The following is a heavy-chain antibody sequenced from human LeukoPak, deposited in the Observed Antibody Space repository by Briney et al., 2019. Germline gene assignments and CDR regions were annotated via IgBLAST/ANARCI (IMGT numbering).Heavy chain of an antibody. CDR2: IIPIFGTA. J-gene: IGHJ4*02. Sequence: SVKVSCKASGGTFISYAISWVRQAPGQGLEWMGGIIPIFGTANYAQKFQGRVTITADESTSTAYMELSSLRSEDTAVYYCARDTSKRWLQKYWGQGTLVTVSS. CDR3: ARDTSKRWLQKY. V-gene: IGHV1-69*13. CDR1: GGTFISYA. D-gene: IGHD5-24*01.